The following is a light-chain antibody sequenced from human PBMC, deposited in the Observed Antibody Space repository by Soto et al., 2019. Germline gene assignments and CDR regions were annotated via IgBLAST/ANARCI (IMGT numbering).Light chain of an antibody. Sequence: QSVLTQPASVSGSPGQSITISCTGTSSDVGGYNYVSWYQQHPGKAPKLMIYEVSNRPSGVSNRFSGSKSGNTASLAISGLQSDDEADYYCAVWDDSLNGLWVFGGGTKLTVL. V-gene: IGLV2-14*01. J-gene: IGLJ3*02. CDR3: AVWDDSLNGLWV. CDR1: SSDVGGYNY. CDR2: EVS.